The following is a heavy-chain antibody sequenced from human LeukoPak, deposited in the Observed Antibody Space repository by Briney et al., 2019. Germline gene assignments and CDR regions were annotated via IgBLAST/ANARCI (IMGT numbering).Heavy chain of an antibody. Sequence: PGGSLRFSCAASGFTFSSYGMHWVRQAPGKGLEWVAVIWYDGSNKYYADSVKGRFTISRDNSKNTLYLQMNSLRAEDTAVYYCARDQGYGDHDGYWGQGTLVSVSS. CDR2: IWYDGSNK. D-gene: IGHD4-17*01. CDR3: ARDQGYGDHDGY. J-gene: IGHJ4*02. V-gene: IGHV3-33*01. CDR1: GFTFSSYG.